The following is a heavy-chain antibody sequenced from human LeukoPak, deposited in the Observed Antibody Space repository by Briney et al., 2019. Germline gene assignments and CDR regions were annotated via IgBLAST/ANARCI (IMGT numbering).Heavy chain of an antibody. V-gene: IGHV3-23*01. J-gene: IGHJ6*04. CDR1: GVTLGRYA. Sequence: GGSLRLSCAASGVTLGRYAVNWARQAPGRGLEWVSYISPSGDATVYAESVKGRLTISRDNSKNMVYLHLDSLRAEDTAKYYCVRKVYYYMDVWGNGTTVTVSS. D-gene: IGHD3-10*01. CDR2: ISPSGDAT. CDR3: VRKVYYYMDV.